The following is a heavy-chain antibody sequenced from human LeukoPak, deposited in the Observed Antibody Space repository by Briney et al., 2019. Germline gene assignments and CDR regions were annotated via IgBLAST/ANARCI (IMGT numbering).Heavy chain of an antibody. CDR1: GYTFTSYG. D-gene: IGHD5-18*01. CDR2: INPNSGGT. V-gene: IGHV1-2*02. CDR3: ARKTANDAFDI. Sequence: ASVKVSCKASGYTFTSYGISWVRQAPGQGLEWMGWINPNSGGTNYAQKFQGRVTMTRDTSISTAYMELSRLRSDDTAVYYCARKTANDAFDIWGQGTMVTVSS. J-gene: IGHJ3*02.